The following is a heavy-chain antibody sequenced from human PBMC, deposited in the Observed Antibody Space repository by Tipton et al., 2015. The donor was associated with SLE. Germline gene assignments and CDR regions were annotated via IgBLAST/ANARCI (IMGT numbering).Heavy chain of an antibody. CDR2: IYYTGST. CDR3: ARALWVDRNVAVVPPPIRLRAFDI. V-gene: IGHV4-59*01. Sequence: GLVKPSETLSLTCTVSRGSISNYYWSWIRQPPGKGLEWIGYIYYTGSTNYNPSLKSRVTISVDTSKNQFSLKLSSVTAADTAEYFCARALWVDRNVAVVPPPIRLRAFDIWGQGTVVTVSS. CDR1: RGSISNYY. J-gene: IGHJ3*02. D-gene: IGHD2-2*02.